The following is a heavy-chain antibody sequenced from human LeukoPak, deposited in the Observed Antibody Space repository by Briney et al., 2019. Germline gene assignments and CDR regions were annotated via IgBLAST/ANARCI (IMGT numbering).Heavy chain of an antibody. CDR2: ITSSSSYI. Sequence: GGSLRLSCAASGFTFTSYNMNWVRQAPGKGLEWVSSITSSSSYIYYADSVKGRFTISRDNAKNSLYLQMDSLRVEDTAVYYCARGHSSSSGRSFDYWGQGTLVTVSS. V-gene: IGHV3-21*06. CDR1: GFTFTSYN. CDR3: ARGHSSSSGRSFDY. D-gene: IGHD6-6*01. J-gene: IGHJ4*02.